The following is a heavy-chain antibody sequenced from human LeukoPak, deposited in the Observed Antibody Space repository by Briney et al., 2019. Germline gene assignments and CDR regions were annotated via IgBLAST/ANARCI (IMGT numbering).Heavy chain of an antibody. D-gene: IGHD3-22*01. CDR3: SRGLDSRKLGY. J-gene: IGHJ4*02. CDR1: GASSNSDDQY. V-gene: IGHV4-31*03. CDR2: IHPSGML. Sequence: SETLSLTRTVSGASSNSDDQYWTWIRQIPGKGLEWIGSIHPSGMLSNNPSLESRVTMSRDTSKNQFSLNLNSVTAADTAVYFCSRGLDSRKLGYWGQGILVTVSS.